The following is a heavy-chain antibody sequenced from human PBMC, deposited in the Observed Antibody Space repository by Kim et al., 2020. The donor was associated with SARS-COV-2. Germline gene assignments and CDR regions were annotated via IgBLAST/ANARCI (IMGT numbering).Heavy chain of an antibody. CDR2: IYYSGST. V-gene: IGHV4-39*01. CDR3: ARLQGRGGITMIVVVISDYYYYGMDV. J-gene: IGHJ6*02. CDR1: GGSISSSSYY. Sequence: SETLSLTCTVSGGSISSSSYYWGWIRQPPGKGLEWIGSIYYSGSTYYNPSLKSRVTISVDTSKNQFSLKLSSVTAADTAVYYCARLQGRGGITMIVVVISDYYYYGMDVWGQGTTVTVSS. D-gene: IGHD3-22*01.